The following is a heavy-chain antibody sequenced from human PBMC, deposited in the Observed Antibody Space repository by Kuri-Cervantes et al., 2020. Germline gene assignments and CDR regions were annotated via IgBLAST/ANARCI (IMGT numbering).Heavy chain of an antibody. D-gene: IGHD3-3*01. CDR1: GFTFSNYW. J-gene: IGHJ3*02. CDR3: ARGRDYDFWSGEAFDI. CDR2: INWNGGST. Sequence: GESLKISCAASGFTFSNYWMHWVRQVPGKGLVWVSGINWNGGSTGYADSVKGRFTVSRDNAKNSLYLQMNSLRPEDTALYYCARGRDYDFWSGEAFDIWGQGTMVTVSS. V-gene: IGHV3-20*04.